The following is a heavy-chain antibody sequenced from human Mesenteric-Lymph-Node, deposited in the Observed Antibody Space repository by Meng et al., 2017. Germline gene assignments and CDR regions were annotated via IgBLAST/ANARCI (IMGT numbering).Heavy chain of an antibody. V-gene: IGHV4-31*03. Sequence: QVKLQESGPGLVKPSQTLSLTCTFSGGSISSGGFYWSWIRQHPGKGLEWIGYIYYSGSTYYNPSLRSRVAISIDTSKNQFSLKLTSVTAADTAVYFCARTNYGDYNWFDPWGQGTLVTVSS. CDR3: ARTNYGDYNWFDP. J-gene: IGHJ5*02. CDR2: IYYSGST. CDR1: GGSISSGGFY. D-gene: IGHD4-17*01.